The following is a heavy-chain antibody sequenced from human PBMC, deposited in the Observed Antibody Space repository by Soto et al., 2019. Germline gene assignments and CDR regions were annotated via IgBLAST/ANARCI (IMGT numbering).Heavy chain of an antibody. CDR1: GFTLSDYY. V-gene: IGHV3-11*01. CDR2: INISGLSI. CDR3: ARVRGDGDCNF. D-gene: IGHD2-21*01. Sequence: QVQLVESGGCLVKPGGSRRLSCAASGFTLSDYYMTWIRQAPGKGLEWVADINISGLSIHYVDSVRGRFTISRDNAKNSLWLQMNTLRAEDTAVYYCARVRGDGDCNFWGQGTLVTVSS. J-gene: IGHJ4*02.